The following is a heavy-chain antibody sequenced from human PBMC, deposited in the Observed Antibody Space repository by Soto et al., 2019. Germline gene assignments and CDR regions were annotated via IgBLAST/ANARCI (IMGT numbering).Heavy chain of an antibody. D-gene: IGHD1-1*01. CDR1: GGSISSTTYY. Sequence: QLQLQESGPGLVKPSETLSLTCTVSGGSISSTTYYWGWIRQPPGKGLGWIGSIYRSGSTYYNPSLKSRVTISVDTSNDQFSLRLSSVTAADTAVYYCARPTEPGTSDAFDIWGQGT. V-gene: IGHV4-39*01. J-gene: IGHJ3*02. CDR2: IYRSGST. CDR3: ARPTEPGTSDAFDI.